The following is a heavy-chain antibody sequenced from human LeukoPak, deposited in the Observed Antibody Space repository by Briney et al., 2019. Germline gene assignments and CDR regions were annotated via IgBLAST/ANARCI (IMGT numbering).Heavy chain of an antibody. CDR3: ARVGRYSSTWPPEGDDAFDM. V-gene: IGHV1-18*01. D-gene: IGHD6-13*01. CDR1: GYPFTSYG. CDR2: ISAHDGKT. J-gene: IGHJ3*02. Sequence: ASVKVSCKASGYPFTSYGVSWVRQAPGQGPERLGWISAHDGKTEYLEKVQDRVTMTTDTSTSTAYMELRSLRFDDTAVYFCARVGRYSSTWPPEGDDAFDMWGQGTMVSVSS.